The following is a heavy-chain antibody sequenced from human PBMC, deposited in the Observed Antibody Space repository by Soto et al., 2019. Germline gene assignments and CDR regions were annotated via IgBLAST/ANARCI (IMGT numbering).Heavy chain of an antibody. J-gene: IGHJ4*02. CDR1: GFTFRNYW. CDR2: IKEDGREK. V-gene: IGHV3-7*04. D-gene: IGHD6-13*01. CDR3: VRARVDY. Sequence: PGGSLRLSCATSGFTFRNYWMTWVRQAPGKGLEWVATIKEDGREKYYADSLKGRFTISRDNALNSLYLEVYRLRAEDTAVYYCVRARVDYCGQRTLVTVSS.